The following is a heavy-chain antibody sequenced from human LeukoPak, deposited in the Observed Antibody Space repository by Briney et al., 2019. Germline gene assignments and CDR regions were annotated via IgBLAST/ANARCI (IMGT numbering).Heavy chain of an antibody. CDR1: GGSISSSSYY. CDR3: ATKPLSSSRAFDI. CDR2: IYYSGST. J-gene: IGHJ3*02. Sequence: SETPSLTCTVSGGSISSSSYYWGWIRQPPGKGLEWIGSIYYSGSTYYNPSLKSRVTISVDTSKNQFSLKLSSVTAADTAVYYCATKPLSSSRAFDIWGQGTMVTVSS. D-gene: IGHD6-6*01. V-gene: IGHV4-39*05.